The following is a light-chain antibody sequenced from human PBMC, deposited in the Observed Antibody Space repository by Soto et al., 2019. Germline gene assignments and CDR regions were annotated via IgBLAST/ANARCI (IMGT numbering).Light chain of an antibody. CDR3: QQYGSSLYT. CDR2: GAS. Sequence: EIVLTQSPGTLSLSPGERATLSCRASQSVSSSYLAWYQQKPGQGPRLLIYGASSRATGIPDRFSGSGSGTDFTLTISRLEPEDFAAYYCQQYGSSLYTFGQGTKLEIK. V-gene: IGKV3-20*01. CDR1: QSVSSSY. J-gene: IGKJ2*01.